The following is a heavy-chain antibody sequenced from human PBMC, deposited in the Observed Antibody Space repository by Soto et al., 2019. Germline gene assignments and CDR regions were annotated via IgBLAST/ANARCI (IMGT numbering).Heavy chain of an antibody. CDR1: GFTFSSYA. V-gene: IGHV3-23*01. Sequence: GESLKISCAASGFTFSSYAMSWVRQAPGKGLEWVSAISGSGGSTYYADSVKGRFTISRDNSKNTLYLQMNSLRAEDTAVYYCATEPPGYDVLKRIKNYWGQGTRVTVSS. CDR3: ATEPPGYDVLKRIKNY. D-gene: IGHD5-12*01. CDR2: ISGSGGST. J-gene: IGHJ4*02.